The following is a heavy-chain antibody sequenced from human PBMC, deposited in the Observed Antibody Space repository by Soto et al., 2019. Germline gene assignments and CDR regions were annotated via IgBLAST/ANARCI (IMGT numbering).Heavy chain of an antibody. CDR1: GGSFSGYY. V-gene: IGHV4-34*01. J-gene: IGHJ4*02. Sequence: SETLSLTCAVYGGSFSGYYWSWIRQPPGKGLEWIGEINHSGSTNYNPSLKSRVTISVDTSKNQFSLKLTSVTAADTAVYYCARVFRRVYYDSSGDFDYWGQGTLVTVSS. CDR2: INHSGST. CDR3: ARVFRRVYYDSSGDFDY. D-gene: IGHD3-22*01.